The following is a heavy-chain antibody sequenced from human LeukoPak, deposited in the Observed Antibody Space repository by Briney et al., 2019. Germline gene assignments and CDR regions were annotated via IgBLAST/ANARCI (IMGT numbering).Heavy chain of an antibody. CDR1: GGSISSSSYY. D-gene: IGHD6-19*01. Sequence: PSETLSLTCTVSGGSISSSSYYWGWIRQPPGKGLEWIGSIYYSGSTYYNPSLKSRVTISVDTSKNQFSLKLSSVTAADTAVYYCARDQKRAAVAPYYYYGMDVWGQGTTVTVSS. CDR3: ARDQKRAAVAPYYYYGMDV. V-gene: IGHV4-39*07. CDR2: IYYSGST. J-gene: IGHJ6*02.